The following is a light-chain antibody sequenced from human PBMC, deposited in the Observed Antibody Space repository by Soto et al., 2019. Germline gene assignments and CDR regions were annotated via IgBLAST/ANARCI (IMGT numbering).Light chain of an antibody. CDR3: SSYAGSNILV. CDR2: EVT. CDR1: SSDVGGYNY. Sequence: ALTQPPSASGSPGQSVTISCTGTSSDVGGYNYVSWYQQHPGKVPKLMIYEVTKRPSGVPDRFSGSKSGNTASLTVSGLQAEDEADYYCSSYAGSNILVFGGGTKVTVL. V-gene: IGLV2-8*01. J-gene: IGLJ3*02.